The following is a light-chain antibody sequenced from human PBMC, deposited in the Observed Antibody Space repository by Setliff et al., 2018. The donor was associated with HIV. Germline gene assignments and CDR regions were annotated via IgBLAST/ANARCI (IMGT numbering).Light chain of an antibody. J-gene: IGLJ1*01. V-gene: IGLV2-8*01. CDR2: EVS. Sequence: ALAQPPSASGSPGQSVTISCTGTSSDVGGYNYVSWYQQHPGKAPKLMIYEVSKRPSGVPDRFSGSKSGNTASLTVSGLQAEDEADYYCSSYAGSNNYVFGTGTKVTVL. CDR3: SSYAGSNNYV. CDR1: SSDVGGYNY.